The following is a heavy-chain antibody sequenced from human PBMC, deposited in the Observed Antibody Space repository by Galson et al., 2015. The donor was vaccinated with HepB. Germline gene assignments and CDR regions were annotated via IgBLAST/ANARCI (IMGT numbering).Heavy chain of an antibody. CDR1: GFPLSNGTMG. CDR3: ARIVDDYWSGYKVPGYYYYYMDV. J-gene: IGHJ6*03. D-gene: IGHD3-3*01. CDR2: IFSNDKK. V-gene: IGHV2-26*01. Sequence: PALVKPTQTLTLTCTVSGFPLSNGTMGVSWIRQPPGKALEWLAHIFSNDKKSYSTSLKNRLTISKDTSKSQVVLTMTNMDPVDTATYYCARIVDDYWSGYKVPGYYYYYMDVWGKGTTVTVSS.